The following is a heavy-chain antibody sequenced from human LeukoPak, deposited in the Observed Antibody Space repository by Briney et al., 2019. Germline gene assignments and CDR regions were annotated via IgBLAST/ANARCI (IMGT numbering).Heavy chain of an antibody. V-gene: IGHV4-34*01. J-gene: IGHJ4*02. CDR1: GVSLSDHS. D-gene: IGHD1-1*01. CDR3: ARSDSTTFGLDY. CDR2: IYHSGTT. Sequence: PSETLSLTCGVSGVSLSDHSWNWIRQPTGKGLEWIGDIYHSGTTNYNPSLKSRVTISIDTSRNHFSLKLSSVTAADTAVYYCARSDSTTFGLDYWGQGSLVTVSS.